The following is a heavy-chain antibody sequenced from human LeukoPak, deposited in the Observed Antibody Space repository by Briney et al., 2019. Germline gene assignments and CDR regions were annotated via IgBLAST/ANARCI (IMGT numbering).Heavy chain of an antibody. D-gene: IGHD5-12*01. Sequence: GSLRLSCAASGFTFSSYWMTWVRQAPVKGLEWVANIKQDESEKYYVDSVKGRFTISRDNAKNSLYLQMNSLRAEDTAVYYCAVAPLRNYYYGMDVWGQGTTVTV. J-gene: IGHJ6*02. CDR1: GFTFSSYW. V-gene: IGHV3-7*03. CDR3: AVAPLRNYYYGMDV. CDR2: IKQDESEK.